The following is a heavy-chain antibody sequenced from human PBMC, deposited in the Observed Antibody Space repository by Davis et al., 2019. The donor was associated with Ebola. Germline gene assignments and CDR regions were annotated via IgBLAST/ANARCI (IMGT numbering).Heavy chain of an antibody. J-gene: IGHJ3*02. CDR3: ARGMMYLEWSDAFDI. CDR1: GYTISSGYY. V-gene: IGHV4-38-2*02. CDR2: IYHSGSS. Sequence: PSETLSLTCTVSGYTISSGYYWGWIRKPPGKGLEWIGSIYHSGSSYYNPSLKSRVTISVDTSENQFSLKLSSVTAADTAVYYCARGMMYLEWSDAFDIWGQGTMVTASS. D-gene: IGHD3-3*01.